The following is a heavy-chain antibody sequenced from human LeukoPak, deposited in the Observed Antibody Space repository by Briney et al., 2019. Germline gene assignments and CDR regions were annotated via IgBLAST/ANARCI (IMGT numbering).Heavy chain of an antibody. CDR2: IDPSDSYT. V-gene: IGHV5-10-1*01. D-gene: IGHD2-15*01. J-gene: IGHJ6*04. Sequence: GESLRISCKGSGYSFTSYWISWVRQMPGKGLEWMGRIDPSDSYTNYSPSFQGHVTISADKSISTAYLQWSSLKASDTAMYYCARRHGGSDHYYYYGMDVWGKGTTVTVSS. CDR1: GYSFTSYW. CDR3: ARRHGGSDHYYYYGMDV.